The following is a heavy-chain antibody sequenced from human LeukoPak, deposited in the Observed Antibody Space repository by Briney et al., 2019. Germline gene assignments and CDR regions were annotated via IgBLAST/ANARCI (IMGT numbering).Heavy chain of an antibody. CDR3: AREGVVVVAATRRRGYFDY. D-gene: IGHD2-15*01. CDR1: GGSFSGYY. V-gene: IGHV4-34*01. CDR2: IKHSGST. Sequence: SETLSLTCAVYGGSFSGYYWSWISQPPGKWLEWIGEIKHSGSTNYNPSLKSRVTISVDTSKNQFSLKLSSVTAADTAVYYCAREGVVVVAATRRRGYFDYWGQGTLVTVSS. J-gene: IGHJ4*02.